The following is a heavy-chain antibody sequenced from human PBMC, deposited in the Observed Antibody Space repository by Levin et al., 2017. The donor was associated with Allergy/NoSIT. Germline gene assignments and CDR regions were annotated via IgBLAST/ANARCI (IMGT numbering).Heavy chain of an antibody. CDR1: GFTFSSYW. J-gene: IGHJ4*02. D-gene: IGHD5-12*01. V-gene: IGHV3-7*04. CDR2: IKQDGSEK. CDR3: ARDTGGWLRFFDY. Sequence: GGSLRLSCAASGFTFSSYWMSWVRQAPGKGLEWVANIKQDGSEKYYVDSVKGRFTISRDNAKNSLYLQMNSLRAEDTAVYYCARDTGGWLRFFDYWGQGTLVTVSS.